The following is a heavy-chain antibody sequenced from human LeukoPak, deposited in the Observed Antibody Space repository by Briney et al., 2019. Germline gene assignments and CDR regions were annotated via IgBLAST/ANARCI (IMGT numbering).Heavy chain of an antibody. CDR2: IYYTGT. D-gene: IGHD7-27*01. V-gene: IGHV4-61*01. CDR1: GYSFSSDYY. J-gene: IGHJ4*02. Sequence: SSETLSLTCTVSGYSFSSDYYWSWIRQSPGKGLEWIGYIYYTGTSYNPSPKSRVTISADTSKNQFSLNLSPVTAADTAVYYCASRKLGNDYWGQGTLVTVSS. CDR3: ASRKLGNDY.